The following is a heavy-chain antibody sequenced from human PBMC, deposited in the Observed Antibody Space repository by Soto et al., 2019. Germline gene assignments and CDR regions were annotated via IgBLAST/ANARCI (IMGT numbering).Heavy chain of an antibody. D-gene: IGHD6-19*01. CDR2: VSGSGDST. Sequence: LRLSCAASKFTFSNYAMSWVRQAPGKGLEWVSSVSGSGDSTYYAVSVKGRFTISRDNSKNTLYLQMNNLRDEDTALYYCAKDVATSGWSDYWGQGPLVTVSS. CDR3: AKDVATSGWSDY. V-gene: IGHV3-23*01. CDR1: KFTFSNYA. J-gene: IGHJ4*02.